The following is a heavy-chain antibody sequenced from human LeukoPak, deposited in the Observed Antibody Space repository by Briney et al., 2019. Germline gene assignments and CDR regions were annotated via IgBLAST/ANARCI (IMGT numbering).Heavy chain of an antibody. CDR1: GYSISSGYY. D-gene: IGHD4-23*01. CDR2: IYHSGST. Sequence: SETRSLTCAVSGYSISSGYYWGWIRQPPGKGLEWIGSIYHSGSTYYNPSLKSRVTISVDTSKNQFSLKLSSVTAADTAVYYCARRDYGGNLDYWGQGTLVTVSS. J-gene: IGHJ4*02. CDR3: ARRDYGGNLDY. V-gene: IGHV4-38-2*01.